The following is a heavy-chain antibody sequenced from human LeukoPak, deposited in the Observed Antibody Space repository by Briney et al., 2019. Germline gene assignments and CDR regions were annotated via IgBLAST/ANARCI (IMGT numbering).Heavy chain of an antibody. CDR3: SGGYCSGGSCYRSDY. V-gene: IGHV3-73*01. CDR2: IRSKANTYAT. J-gene: IGHJ4*02. CDR1: GFTFSGSA. D-gene: IGHD2-15*01. Sequence: GGSLRLSCAASGFTFSGSAMHWVRQASGKGLEWLGRIRSKANTYATAYAASVKGRFTISRDDSNNTAYLQMNSLKTEDTAVYYCSGGYCSGGSCYRSDYWGQGTLVTVSS.